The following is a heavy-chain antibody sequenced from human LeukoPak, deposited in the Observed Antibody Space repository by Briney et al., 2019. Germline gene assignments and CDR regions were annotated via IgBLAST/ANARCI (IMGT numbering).Heavy chain of an antibody. CDR3: ARLHKEGNYYYYYGMDV. Sequence: SETLSLTCTVSGGSINSYYWSWIRQPAGKGLEWIGRIYTSGSTNYNPSLKSRVTMSVDTSKNQFSLKLSSVTAADTAVYYCARLHKEGNYYYYYGMDVWGQGTTVTVSS. D-gene: IGHD4-23*01. V-gene: IGHV4-4*07. CDR2: IYTSGST. J-gene: IGHJ6*02. CDR1: GGSINSYY.